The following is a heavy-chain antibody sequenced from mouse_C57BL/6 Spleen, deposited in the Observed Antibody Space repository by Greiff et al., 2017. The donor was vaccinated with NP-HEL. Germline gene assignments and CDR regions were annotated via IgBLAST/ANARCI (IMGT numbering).Heavy chain of an antibody. CDR1: GYAFSSYW. V-gene: IGHV1-80*01. CDR3: AREGYAGSSYVNWDFDV. D-gene: IGHD1-1*01. Sequence: QVQLQQSGAELVKPGASVKISCKASGYAFSSYWMNWVKQRPGHGLEWIGQIYPADGDTNYNGKFKGKATLTAATSSSTAYIQLSSLTSADSAVEFCAREGYAGSSYVNWDFDVWGTGTTVTVSS. J-gene: IGHJ1*03. CDR2: IYPADGDT.